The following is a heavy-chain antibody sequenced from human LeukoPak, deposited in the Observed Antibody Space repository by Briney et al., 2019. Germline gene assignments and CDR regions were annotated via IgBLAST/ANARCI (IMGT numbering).Heavy chain of an antibody. D-gene: IGHD3-10*01. V-gene: IGHV3-30*18. CDR3: AKRIYYGSGTSPDFDY. Sequence: PGGSLRLSCAASGFTFSSNGMHWVRQAPGKGLDWVAVISYDGNSKYYADSVKGRFTISRDNSKNTLYLQMNSLRAEDTAVYYCAKRIYYGSGTSPDFDYWGQGTLVTVSS. CDR2: ISYDGNSK. J-gene: IGHJ4*02. CDR1: GFTFSSNG.